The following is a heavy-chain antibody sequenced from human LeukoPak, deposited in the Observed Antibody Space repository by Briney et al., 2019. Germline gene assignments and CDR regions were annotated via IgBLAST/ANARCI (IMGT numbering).Heavy chain of an antibody. Sequence: SETLSLTCAVYGGSFSGYYWSWIRQPPGKGLEWIGEINHSGSTNYNPALNSRVTISVDTSKNQFSLKLSSVTAADTAVYYCARGQGATVATSFDYWGQGTLVTVSS. CDR1: GGSFSGYY. V-gene: IGHV4-34*01. D-gene: IGHD4-23*01. CDR3: ARGQGATVATSFDY. J-gene: IGHJ4*02. CDR2: INHSGST.